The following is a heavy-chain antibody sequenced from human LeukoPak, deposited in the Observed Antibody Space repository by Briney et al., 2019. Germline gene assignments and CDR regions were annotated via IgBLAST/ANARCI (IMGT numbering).Heavy chain of an antibody. D-gene: IGHD3-22*01. CDR1: GYXFTSYW. CDR3: ARRYDSSGLSFDY. CDR2: IYPGDSDT. Sequence: GESLKISCNGSGYXFTSYWIGWVRQMPGKGLEWMGIIYPGDSDTRYSPSFQGQVTISADKSISTAYLQWSSLRASDTAMYYCARRYDSSGLSFDYWGQGTLVTVSS. J-gene: IGHJ4*02. V-gene: IGHV5-51*01.